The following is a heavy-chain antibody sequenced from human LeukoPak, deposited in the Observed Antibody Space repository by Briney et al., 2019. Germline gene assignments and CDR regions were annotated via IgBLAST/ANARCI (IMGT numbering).Heavy chain of an antibody. CDR1: GGSISSYY. CDR3: ASGNVWGYFDWSNYGMDV. CDR2: IYYSGST. Sequence: SETLSLTCTVSGGSISSYYWSWIRQPPGKGLEWIGYIYYSGSTNYNPSLNSRVTISVDTSKNPFSLQLSSVTAADTDVYCCASGNVWGYFDWSNYGMDVWGQGTTVTVSS. V-gene: IGHV4-59*01. D-gene: IGHD3-9*01. J-gene: IGHJ6*02.